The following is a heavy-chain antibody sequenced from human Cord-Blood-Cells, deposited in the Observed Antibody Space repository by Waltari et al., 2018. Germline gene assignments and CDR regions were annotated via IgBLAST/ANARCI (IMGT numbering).Heavy chain of an antibody. Sequence: EVQMLESGGGLVQPGGYLRLSCAASGFTFSSYAMSCVRQAQGKGLEWVSAISGSGGSTYYADSVKGRFTISRDNSKNTLYLQMNSLRAEDTAVYYCAKDHTDYYYYYMDVWGKGTTVTVSS. J-gene: IGHJ6*03. CDR1: GFTFSSYA. CDR3: AKDHTDYYYYYMDV. CDR2: ISGSGGST. V-gene: IGHV3-23*01.